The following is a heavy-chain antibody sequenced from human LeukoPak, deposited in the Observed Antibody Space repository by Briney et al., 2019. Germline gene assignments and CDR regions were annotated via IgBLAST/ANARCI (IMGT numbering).Heavy chain of an antibody. V-gene: IGHV3-21*01. Sequence: GGSLRLSCAASGFTFSSYSMNWVRQAPGKGLEWVSSISSSSSYIYYADSVKGRFTISRDNAKNSLYLQMNSLRAEDTAVYYCARDEELLPREPVFCYYYYGMDVWGQGTTVTVSS. J-gene: IGHJ6*02. CDR2: ISSSSSYI. CDR1: GFTFSSYS. D-gene: IGHD3-10*01. CDR3: ARDEELLPREPVFCYYYYGMDV.